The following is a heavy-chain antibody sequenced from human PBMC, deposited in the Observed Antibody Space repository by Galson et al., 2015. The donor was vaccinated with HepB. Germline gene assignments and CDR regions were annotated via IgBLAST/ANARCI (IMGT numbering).Heavy chain of an antibody. D-gene: IGHD3-22*01. Sequence: SVKVSCKASGYTLTGYYMHWVRQAPRQGLEWMGWINPNSGGTNYAQKFQGWVTMTRDTSISTAYMELSRLRSDDTAVYYCARGRYDSSGYYYVHAFDIWGQGTMVTVSS. V-gene: IGHV1-2*04. CDR2: INPNSGGT. CDR1: GYTLTGYY. CDR3: ARGRYDSSGYYYVHAFDI. J-gene: IGHJ3*02.